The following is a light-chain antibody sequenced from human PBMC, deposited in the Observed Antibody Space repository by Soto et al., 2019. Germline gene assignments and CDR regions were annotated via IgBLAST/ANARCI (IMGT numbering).Light chain of an antibody. CDR1: SSDVGGYNY. CDR2: EVS. V-gene: IGLV2-8*01. Sequence: QSALAQPPSASGSPGQSVTISCTGTSSDVGGYNYVSWYQQHPGKAPKLMISEVSKRPSGVPDRFSGSKSGNTASLTVSGLQAEDEADYYCHSYDSSLSASVFGAGTKVTVL. J-gene: IGLJ1*01. CDR3: HSYDSSLSASV.